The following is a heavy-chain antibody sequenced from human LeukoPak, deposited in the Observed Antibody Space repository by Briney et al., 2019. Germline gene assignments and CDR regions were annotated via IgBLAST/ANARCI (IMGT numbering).Heavy chain of an antibody. Sequence: SETLSLTCTVSGGSISSSSYYWGWIRQPPGKGLEWIGSIYHSGSTYYNPSLKSRVTISVDTSKNQFSLKLSSVTAADTAVYYCARRRRGSYFDYWGQGTLVTVSS. CDR1: GGSISSSSYY. CDR3: ARRRRGSYFDY. V-gene: IGHV4-39*07. J-gene: IGHJ4*02. CDR2: IYHSGST. D-gene: IGHD1-26*01.